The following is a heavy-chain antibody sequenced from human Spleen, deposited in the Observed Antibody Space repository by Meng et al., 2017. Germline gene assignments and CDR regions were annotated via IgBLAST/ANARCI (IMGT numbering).Heavy chain of an antibody. D-gene: IGHD3-3*01. J-gene: IGHJ4*02. V-gene: IGHV3-74*01. Sequence: GGSRRLSCGASGFNFGDYIMHWVRQSPGKGREWISRIVSEGGITTYADSVKGRFTVSRDNAKNTLYLQMNSLGADDTAVYYCARDLAWVLFDYWGQGARVTVSS. CDR2: IVSEGGIT. CDR3: ARDLAWVLFDY. CDR1: GFNFGDYI.